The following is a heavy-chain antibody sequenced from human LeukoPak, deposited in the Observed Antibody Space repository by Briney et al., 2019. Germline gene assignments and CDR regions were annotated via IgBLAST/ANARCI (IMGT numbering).Heavy chain of an antibody. CDR2: ISFDLSIK. CDR1: GFTISSYG. CDR3: ARDTGRSGSRGWSDP. D-gene: IGHD3-10*01. Sequence: GGSLRLSCAASGFTISSYGMHWVRQATGKGLEWVAVISFDLSIKYYPASLTPRFTISTDNSKTTLYLQMNSLRAEDTAVYYCARDTGRSGSRGWSDPWGQGTLVTVSS. V-gene: IGHV3-30*03. J-gene: IGHJ5*02.